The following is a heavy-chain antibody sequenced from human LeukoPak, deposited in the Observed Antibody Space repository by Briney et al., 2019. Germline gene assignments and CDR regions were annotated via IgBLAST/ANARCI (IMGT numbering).Heavy chain of an antibody. CDR3: AGTGGYSGYAIKVRRYYYYMDV. CDR1: GFTFSSYA. V-gene: IGHV3-30*04. D-gene: IGHD5-12*01. CDR2: ISYDGSNK. Sequence: PGGSLRLSCAASGFTFSSYAMHWVRQAPGKGLEWVAVISYDGSNKYYADSVKGRFTISRDNSKNTLYLQMNSLRAEDTAVYYCAGTGGYSGYAIKVRRYYYYMDVWGKGTTVTISS. J-gene: IGHJ6*03.